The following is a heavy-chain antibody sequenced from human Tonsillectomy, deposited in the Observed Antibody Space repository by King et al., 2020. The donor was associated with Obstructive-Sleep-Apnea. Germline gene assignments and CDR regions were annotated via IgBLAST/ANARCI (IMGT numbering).Heavy chain of an antibody. CDR2: INHSGST. CDR1: GGSFSGYY. Sequence: VQLQQWGAGLLKPSETLSLTCAVYGGSFSGYYWSWIRQPPGKGLEWIGEINHSGSTNYNPSLKSRVTISVDTSKNQFSLKLSSVTAADTAVYYCARGIRQWLPGDYWGQGTLVTVSS. D-gene: IGHD6-19*01. J-gene: IGHJ4*02. V-gene: IGHV4-34*01. CDR3: ARGIRQWLPGDY.